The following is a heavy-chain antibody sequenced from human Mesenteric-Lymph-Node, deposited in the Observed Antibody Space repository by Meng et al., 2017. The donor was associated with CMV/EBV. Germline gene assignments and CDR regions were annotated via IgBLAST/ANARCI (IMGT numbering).Heavy chain of an antibody. Sequence: GGSLRLSCTASGYTFSSYGLSWVRQTPGKGLEWVAVICPGGVTTYYTQSVQGRVTVSTDKSNSTVYLQRSSLKACDTAMYYCARATGIWFGALFFDYWGQGTLVTVSS. CDR1: GYTFSSYG. V-gene: IGHV5-10-1*04. J-gene: IGHJ4*02. CDR2: ICPGGVTT. CDR3: ARATGIWFGALFFDY. D-gene: IGHD3-10*01.